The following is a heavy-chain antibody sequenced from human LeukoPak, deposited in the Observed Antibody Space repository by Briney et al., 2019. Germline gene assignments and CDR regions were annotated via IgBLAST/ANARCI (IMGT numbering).Heavy chain of an antibody. V-gene: IGHV1-8*01. J-gene: IGHJ5*02. CDR2: VNPNSGNT. D-gene: IGHD2-2*01. Sequence: ASVKVSCKASGYTCTSYDINWVRQATVQGLKWMGWVNPNSGNTGYAQKFQGRVTMTRNTSISTAYMELSSLRSEDTAVYYCARGPIRSDIVVVLNPWGQGTLVTVSS. CDR3: ARGPIRSDIVVVLNP. CDR1: GYTCTSYD.